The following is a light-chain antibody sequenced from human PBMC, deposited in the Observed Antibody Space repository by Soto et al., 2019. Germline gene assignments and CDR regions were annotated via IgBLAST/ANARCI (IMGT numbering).Light chain of an antibody. Sequence: DIQMTQSPSSLSASVGDRVTITCRASQGISTYLLWYQQRQGRAPKLLIYDASSSLSGVPSRFSGRGSGTDFTLTISSLQPEDFATYYCQQSYRTPYTFGQGTKLETK. CDR2: DAS. V-gene: IGKV1-39*01. J-gene: IGKJ2*01. CDR1: QGISTY. CDR3: QQSYRTPYT.